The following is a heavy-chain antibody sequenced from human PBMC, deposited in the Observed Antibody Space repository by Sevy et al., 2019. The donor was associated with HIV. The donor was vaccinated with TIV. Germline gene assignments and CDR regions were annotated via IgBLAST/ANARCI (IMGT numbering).Heavy chain of an antibody. CDR1: GSTTFNSYY. CDR2: SYYGGTT. CDR3: ARDLYGSGNSLAF. D-gene: IGHD3-10*01. Sequence: SETLSLTCTVSGSTTFNSYYWSRIRQAPGKGLEWIGYSYYGGTTSYNPSFKTRVAISMDTSKSQFSLKLTSVTAADTAVYYCARDLYGSGNSLAFWGQGAPVTVSS. J-gene: IGHJ4*02. V-gene: IGHV4-59*12.